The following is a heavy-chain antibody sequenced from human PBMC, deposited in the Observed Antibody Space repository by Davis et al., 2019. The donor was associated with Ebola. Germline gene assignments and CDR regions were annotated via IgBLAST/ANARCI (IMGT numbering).Heavy chain of an antibody. D-gene: IGHD1-1*01. CDR2: ISADNGNT. CDR3: ARDDWNQNWFDP. Sequence: AASVKVSCKTSGYPFTAYGISWVRQAPGQGLEWMGWISADNGNTKYAQSFQGRVTVTTDTSTSTAYMELSSLRSEDTAVYYCARDDWNQNWFDPWGQGTLVTVSS. V-gene: IGHV1-18*01. J-gene: IGHJ5*02. CDR1: GYPFTAYG.